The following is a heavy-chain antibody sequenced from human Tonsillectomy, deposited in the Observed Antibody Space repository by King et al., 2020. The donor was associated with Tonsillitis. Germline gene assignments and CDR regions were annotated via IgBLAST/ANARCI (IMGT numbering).Heavy chain of an antibody. V-gene: IGHV4-39*01. Sequence: QLQESGPGLVKPSETLSLTCKVSGGSISSSSYFWDCIRQPPGKGLEWIGSIDFIGSTYYNPSLNSRVTISVDTSKHKFSLKLSSVTAADTAVYYCARRATGIVVVPATRDAFDIWGQGTMVTVSS. CDR3: ARRATGIVVVPATRDAFDI. CDR2: IDFIGST. J-gene: IGHJ3*02. CDR1: GGSISSSSYF. D-gene: IGHD2-2*01.